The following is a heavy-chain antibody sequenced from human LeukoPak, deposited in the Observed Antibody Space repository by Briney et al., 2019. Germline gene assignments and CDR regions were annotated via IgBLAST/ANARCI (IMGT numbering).Heavy chain of an antibody. V-gene: IGHV3-11*01. D-gene: IGHD5/OR15-5a*01. CDR3: ATDIVSTSGDY. Sequence: GESMRLSCAASGFTFSDYYMSWIRQAPGKGLEWASYITSSGSAIYYADSVRGRFTISRDNARNSMFLHMDDLRAEDTAIYYCATDIVSTSGDYWGQGTLVTVSS. J-gene: IGHJ4*02. CDR2: ITSSGSAI. CDR1: GFTFSDYY.